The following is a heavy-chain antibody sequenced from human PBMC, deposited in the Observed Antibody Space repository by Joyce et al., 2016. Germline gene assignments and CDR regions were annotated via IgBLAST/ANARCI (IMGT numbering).Heavy chain of an antibody. D-gene: IGHD2-8*01. CDR3: GRGFGVFDY. CDR2: ISGSDGIT. CDR1: GFTFRSYA. Sequence: EVQLLESGGGLVQPGGSLRLSCAASGFTFRSYAMSWVRQAPGKGLEWVSGISGSDGITHYADSVKGRFTISRDNSKNTLYLQMNSLRADVTAVYYCGRGFGVFDYWGQGTLVTVSS. J-gene: IGHJ4*02. V-gene: IGHV3-23*01.